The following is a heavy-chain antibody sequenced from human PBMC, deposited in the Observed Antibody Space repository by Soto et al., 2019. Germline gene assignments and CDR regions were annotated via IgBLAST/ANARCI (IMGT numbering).Heavy chain of an antibody. Sequence: EVQLVDSGGDVVKAGGSLRLSCVGSGFTFSSYNMHWVRQAPGKGLEWVASISARSTYIHYADSVKGRFTISRDNANNSLYLHMNRLRAAETGVSYCARNGNFYASGGSRDYWGQGTLVTVSS. D-gene: IGHD3-22*01. V-gene: IGHV3-21*01. J-gene: IGHJ4*02. CDR1: GFTFSSYN. CDR3: ARNGNFYASGGSRDY. CDR2: ISARSTYI.